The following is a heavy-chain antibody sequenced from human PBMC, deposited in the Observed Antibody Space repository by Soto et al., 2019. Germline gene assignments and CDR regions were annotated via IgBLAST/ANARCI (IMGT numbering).Heavy chain of an antibody. J-gene: IGHJ6*02. D-gene: IGHD3-3*01. CDR2: IYYSGST. Sequence: PXXTPSLCDTISGGSISSSSYSWDCIRQPPGKGLEWIGSIYYSGSTYYNPSLKSRVTISVDTSKNQFSLKLRSVTAADTAVYYCPIFGVGNYGMDVWGQGTTVTVS. CDR3: PIFGVGNYGMDV. CDR1: GGSISSSSYS. V-gene: IGHV4-39*05.